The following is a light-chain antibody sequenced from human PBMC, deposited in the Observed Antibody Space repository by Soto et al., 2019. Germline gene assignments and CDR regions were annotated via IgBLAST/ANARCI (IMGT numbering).Light chain of an antibody. CDR3: QQYGTSEII. V-gene: IGKV3-20*01. J-gene: IGKJ5*01. CDR1: QSLTYSF. CDR2: DTS. Sequence: EIVLTQSACTLSLSPGERATLSCRASQSLTYSFIAWYQQKPGQAPRLLIYDTSSRATGIPDRFSGSGSGTDFTLTISRLEPEDFAVFFCQQYGTSEIIFGQGTRMEI.